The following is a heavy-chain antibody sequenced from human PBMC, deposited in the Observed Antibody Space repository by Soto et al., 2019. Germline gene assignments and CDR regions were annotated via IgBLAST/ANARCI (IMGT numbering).Heavy chain of an antibody. D-gene: IGHD6-13*01. CDR3: ASPGIGAAGKNYYYYGMDV. V-gene: IGHV1-69*13. Sequence: GASVKVSCKASGGTFSSYAISWVRQAPGQGLEWMGGIIPIFGTANYAQKFQGRVTITADESTSTAYMELSSLRSEDTAVYYCASPGIGAAGKNYYYYGMDVWGQGTTVTVSS. CDR2: IIPIFGTA. J-gene: IGHJ6*02. CDR1: GGTFSSYA.